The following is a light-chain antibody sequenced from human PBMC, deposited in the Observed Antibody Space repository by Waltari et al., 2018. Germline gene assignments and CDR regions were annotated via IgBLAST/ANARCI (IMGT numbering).Light chain of an antibody. CDR2: EVS. Sequence: QSALTQPPSASGSPGQSVTISCPGSSSDVGAYKYVSWYQQHPGKAPKLMIYEVSKRPSGVPDRFSGSKSGNTASLTVSGLQADDEADYYCSSFAGSNRFGVFGGGTKLTVL. CDR1: SSDVGAYKY. V-gene: IGLV2-8*01. CDR3: SSFAGSNRFGV. J-gene: IGLJ3*02.